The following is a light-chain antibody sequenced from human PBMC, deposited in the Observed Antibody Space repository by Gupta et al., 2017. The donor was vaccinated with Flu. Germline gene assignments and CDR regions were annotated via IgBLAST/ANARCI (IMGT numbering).Light chain of an antibody. J-gene: IGKJ4*01. CDR2: DAS. CDR3: QQSNNWPSLT. V-gene: IGKV3-15*01. CDR1: QSVGSN. Sequence: EIVMTQSPATLSVSPGERATLSCRASQSVGSNLAWYQQKPGQAPRLLISDASNRATGIPAKFSGSGSGTDFTLTISSRQSEDFAVYYCQQSNNWPSLTFGGGTKVEIK.